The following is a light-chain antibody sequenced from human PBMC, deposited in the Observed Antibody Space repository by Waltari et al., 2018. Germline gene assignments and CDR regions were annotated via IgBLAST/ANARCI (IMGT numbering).Light chain of an antibody. CDR2: EGS. CDR1: SSDVGGYNL. Sequence: QSALTQPASVSGSPGQSITISCAGTSSDVGGYNLVSWYQHHPGKAPKLMIYEGSKRASGVSNRFSGSKSGNTASLTISGLQAEDEADYYCCSYAGRSTWVFGGGTKLTVL. CDR3: CSYAGRSTWV. J-gene: IGLJ3*02. V-gene: IGLV2-23*01.